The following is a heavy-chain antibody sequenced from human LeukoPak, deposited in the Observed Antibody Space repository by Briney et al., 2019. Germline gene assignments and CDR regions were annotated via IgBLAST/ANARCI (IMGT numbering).Heavy chain of an antibody. CDR2: IYISGST. D-gene: IGHD6-13*01. Sequence: PSQTLSLTCTVSAGSISSGSYYWSWIRQPAGKGLEWIGRIYISGSTNYNPSLKSRVTISVDTSKNQFSLKLSSVTAADTAVYYCARDPAAAGTTPGTQFDYWGQGTLVTVSS. CDR3: ARDPAAAGTTPGTQFDY. J-gene: IGHJ4*02. V-gene: IGHV4-61*02. CDR1: AGSISSGSYY.